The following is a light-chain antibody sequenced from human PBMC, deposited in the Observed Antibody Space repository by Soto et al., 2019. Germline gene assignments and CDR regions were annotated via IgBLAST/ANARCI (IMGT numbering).Light chain of an antibody. Sequence: EIVMTQSPATLSVSLGERATLSCRASQSVSSKLAWFQQKPGQAPSLLIYGVSSRATGVPVRFSGSGSGTEFSLTINSLQSEDFAVYYCHHYNNWWAFGQGTKVDIK. V-gene: IGKV3-15*01. CDR1: QSVSSK. CDR2: GVS. J-gene: IGKJ1*01. CDR3: HHYNNWWA.